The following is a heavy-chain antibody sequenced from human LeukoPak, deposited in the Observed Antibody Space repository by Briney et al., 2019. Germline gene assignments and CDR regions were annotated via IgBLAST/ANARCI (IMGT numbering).Heavy chain of an antibody. D-gene: IGHD3-3*01. CDR3: ARERNFYYFDY. CDR1: GFXFSSYS. CDR2: ISSSSSYI. Sequence: GGSLRLSCAASGFXFSSYSINWVRQAPGKGLEWVSSISSSSSYIFYADSVKGRFTISRDNAQNSLFLELNSLRGEDTAVYYCARERNFYYFDYWGQGALVTVSS. J-gene: IGHJ4*02. V-gene: IGHV3-21*01.